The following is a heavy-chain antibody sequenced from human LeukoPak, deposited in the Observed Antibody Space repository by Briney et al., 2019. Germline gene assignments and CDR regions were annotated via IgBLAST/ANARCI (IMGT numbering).Heavy chain of an antibody. CDR2: IYYSGST. CDR1: GGSISSHY. Sequence: DPSETLSLTCTVSGGSISSHYWSWIRQPPGKGLEWIGYIYYSGSTNYNPSLKIRVTISVDTSKNQFSLKLSSVTAADTAVYYCARCFYYYSMDVWGKGTTVTVSS. J-gene: IGHJ6*03. CDR3: ARCFYYYSMDV. V-gene: IGHV4-59*11.